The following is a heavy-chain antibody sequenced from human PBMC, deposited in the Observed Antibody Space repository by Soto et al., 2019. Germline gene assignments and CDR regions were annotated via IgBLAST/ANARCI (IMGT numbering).Heavy chain of an antibody. J-gene: IGHJ4*02. CDR3: ARRSSGWYFDY. D-gene: IGHD6-19*01. CDR1: GFTFSSYA. CDR2: ISGSGGST. V-gene: IGHV3-23*01. Sequence: EVQLLESGGGLVQPGGSLRLSCAASGFTFSSYAMSWVRQAPGKGLEWVSAISGSGGSTYYADSVKGRFTISRDNSKNTPYLQMNSLRAEDTALYYCARRSSGWYFDYWCQGTLVTVSS.